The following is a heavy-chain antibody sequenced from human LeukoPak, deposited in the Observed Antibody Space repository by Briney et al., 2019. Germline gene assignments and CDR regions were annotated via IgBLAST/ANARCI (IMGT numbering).Heavy chain of an antibody. CDR2: IYYSGST. J-gene: IGHJ3*02. V-gene: IGHV4-61*05. CDR3: ARGRSAFDI. CDR1: GGSISSSSYY. Sequence: PSETLSLTCTVSGGSISSSSYYWGWIRQPPGKGLEWIGYIYYSGSTNYNPSLKSRVTISVDTSKNQFSLKLSSVTAADTAVYYCARGRSAFDIWGQGTMVTVSS. D-gene: IGHD1-26*01.